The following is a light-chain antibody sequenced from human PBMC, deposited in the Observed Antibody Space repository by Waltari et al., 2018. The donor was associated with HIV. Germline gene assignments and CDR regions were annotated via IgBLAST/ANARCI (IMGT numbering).Light chain of an antibody. CDR1: QSIGNS. J-gene: IGKJ4*01. V-gene: IGKV1-39*01. CDR2: AAS. CDR3: QQTYSTPLT. Sequence: DIHMTKSPSSLSASVGDRVTITCPASQSIGNSLNWYQQKPGKAPKLLIFAASSLQSVVPSRFSGSGSGTDFTLTISSLQPEDFASYYCQQTYSTPLTFGRGTRVEIK.